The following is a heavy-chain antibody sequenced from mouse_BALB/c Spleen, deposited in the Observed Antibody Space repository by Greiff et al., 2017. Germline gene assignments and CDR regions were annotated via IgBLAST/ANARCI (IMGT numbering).Heavy chain of an antibody. CDR1: GFTFSSFG. J-gene: IGHJ4*01. CDR3: AREAMIPFYAMDY. Sequence: EVQLVESGGGLVQPGGSRKLSCAASGFTFSSFGMHWVRQAPEKGLEWVAYISSGSSTIYYADTVKGRFTISRDNPKNTLFLQMTSLRSEDTAMYYCAREAMIPFYAMDYWGQGTSVTVSS. D-gene: IGHD2-3*01. CDR2: ISSGSSTI. V-gene: IGHV5-17*02.